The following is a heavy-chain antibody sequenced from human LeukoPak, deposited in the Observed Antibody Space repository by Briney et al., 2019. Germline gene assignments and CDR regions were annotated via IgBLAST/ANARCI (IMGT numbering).Heavy chain of an antibody. CDR1: GFTVSSSY. D-gene: IGHD2-15*01. V-gene: IGHV3-53*01. CDR3: ARWGLPCSGCFDY. CDR2: IYSGGST. Sequence: GGSLRLSCAASGFTVSSSYMSWVRQAPGKGLEWVSVIYSGGSTYYAEAVKGRFTISRDTSKNTVYLRMTSLRAEDTAVYYCARWGLPCSGCFDYWGQGTLVTVSS. J-gene: IGHJ4*02.